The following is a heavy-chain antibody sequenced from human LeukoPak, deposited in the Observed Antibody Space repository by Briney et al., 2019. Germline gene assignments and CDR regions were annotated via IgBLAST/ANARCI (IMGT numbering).Heavy chain of an antibody. Sequence: SETLSLTCTVSGGSISTGDYYWSWIRQPPGKGLEWIGYIYYSGNTYYNPSLNSRVTISVDTSKNQLSLRLNSVTAADTAVYYCARVLGDYVALDYWGQGTLVTVSS. CDR3: ARVLGDYVALDY. CDR1: GGSISTGDYY. V-gene: IGHV4-30-4*01. J-gene: IGHJ4*02. D-gene: IGHD4-17*01. CDR2: IYYSGNT.